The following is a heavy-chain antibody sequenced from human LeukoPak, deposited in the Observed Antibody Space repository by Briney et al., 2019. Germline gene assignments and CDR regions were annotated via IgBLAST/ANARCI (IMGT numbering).Heavy chain of an antibody. Sequence: ASVKVSCKASGYTFTSYAMNWVRQAPGQGLEWMGIINPSGGTTSYAQKFQGRVTMTRDTSTSTVYMELSSLRSEDTAVYYCARGQYSGYDSVDFWGQGTLATVSS. J-gene: IGHJ4*02. CDR2: INPSGGTT. V-gene: IGHV1-46*01. CDR1: GYTFTSYA. D-gene: IGHD5-12*01. CDR3: ARGQYSGYDSVDF.